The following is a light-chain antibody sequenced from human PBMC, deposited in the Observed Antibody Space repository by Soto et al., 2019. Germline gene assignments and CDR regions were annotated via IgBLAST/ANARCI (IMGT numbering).Light chain of an antibody. V-gene: IGKV1-5*03. CDR2: KAS. J-gene: IGKJ1*01. Sequence: DIQMTQSPSTLSASVGDRVTITCRASQSISSWLAWYQQKPGKAPKLLIYKASSLESGVPSRFSGSGSGTQFTLTISSLQPDDFATYYCQQSNSYSRTFGQGTKGEIK. CDR3: QQSNSYSRT. CDR1: QSISSW.